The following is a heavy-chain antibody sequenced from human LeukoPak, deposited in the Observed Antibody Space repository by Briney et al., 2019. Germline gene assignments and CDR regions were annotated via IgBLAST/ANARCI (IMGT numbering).Heavy chain of an antibody. V-gene: IGHV3-64*01. CDR1: GFTFSSYA. CDR3: ARSYSGYDWAFDY. CDR2: ISSNGGST. Sequence: PGGSLRLSCAASGFTFSSYAMHWVRQAPGKGLEYVSAISSNGGSTYYANSVKGRFTISRDNSKNTLYLQMGSLRAEDMAVYYCARSYSGYDWAFDYWGQGTLVTVSS. J-gene: IGHJ4*02. D-gene: IGHD5-12*01.